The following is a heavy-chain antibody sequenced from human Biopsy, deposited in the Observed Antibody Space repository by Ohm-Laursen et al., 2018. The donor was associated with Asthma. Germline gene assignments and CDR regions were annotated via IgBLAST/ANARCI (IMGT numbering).Heavy chain of an antibody. CDR3: ARGGLGYCSSTSCYQNYYYGMDV. V-gene: IGHV3-33*01. J-gene: IGHJ6*02. D-gene: IGHD2-2*01. CDR1: GFTFSSYG. CDR2: IWYDGSNK. Sequence: SLRLSCIASGFTFSSYGMHWVRQAPGKGLEWVAVIWYDGSNKYYADSVKGRFTISRDNSKNTLYLQMNSLRAEDTAVYYCARGGLGYCSSTSCYQNYYYGMDVWGQGTTVTVSS.